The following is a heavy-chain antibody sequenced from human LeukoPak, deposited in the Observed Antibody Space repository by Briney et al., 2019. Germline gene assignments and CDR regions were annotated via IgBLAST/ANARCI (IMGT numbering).Heavy chain of an antibody. J-gene: IGHJ4*02. V-gene: IGHV4-39*07. CDR2: IYYSGST. CDR3: ARSGRGGYNWRIWYYFDY. CDR1: GGSVSSGSYY. D-gene: IGHD5-18*01. Sequence: PSETLSLTCTVSGGSVSSGSYYWGWIRQPPGKGLEWIGNIYYSGSTYYNPSLKSRVTISVETSKNQFSLKLSSVTAADTAVYYCARSGRGGYNWRIWYYFDYWGQGTLVTVSS.